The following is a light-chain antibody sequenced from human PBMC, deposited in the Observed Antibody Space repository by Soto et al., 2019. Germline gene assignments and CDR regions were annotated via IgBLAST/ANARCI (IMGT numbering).Light chain of an antibody. Sequence: QSALTQPPSASGSPGQSVTISCTGTSSDVGNYNLVSWYQQHPGQAPKLMIYEVTVRPSGVPDRFSGSKSGNTASLTVYGLQAEDEADYYCTSFAGNNNFYVFGTVTQLTVL. J-gene: IGLJ1*01. CDR2: EVT. CDR3: TSFAGNNNFYV. V-gene: IGLV2-8*01. CDR1: SSDVGNYNL.